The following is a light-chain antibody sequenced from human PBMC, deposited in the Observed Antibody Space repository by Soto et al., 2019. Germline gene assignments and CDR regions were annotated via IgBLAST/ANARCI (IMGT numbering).Light chain of an antibody. CDR1: QNINNY. V-gene: IGKV1-39*01. CDR3: QQSYSTLRGT. CDR2: AAS. J-gene: IGKJ1*01. Sequence: DVQMTQSPSSLSASVGDRVTITCRASQNINNYLNWYQQKPGKAPKLLIYAASGLQSGVPSRFSGSGSGTDFILTISSLQPEDFATYYCQQSYSTLRGTFGQGTKVEIK.